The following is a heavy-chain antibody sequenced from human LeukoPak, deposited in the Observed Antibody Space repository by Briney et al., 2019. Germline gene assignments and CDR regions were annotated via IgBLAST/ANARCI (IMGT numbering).Heavy chain of an antibody. CDR1: GYTFTSYG. CDR3: AREPGSYCSSTSCYTSKGYYYMDV. V-gene: IGHV1-18*01. D-gene: IGHD2-2*02. Sequence: ASVTVSCKASGYTFTSYGISWVRQAPGQGLEWMGWISAYNGNTNYAQKLQGRVTMTTDTSTSTAYMELRSLRSDDTAVYYCAREPGSYCSSTSCYTSKGYYYMDVWGKGTTVTVSS. J-gene: IGHJ6*03. CDR2: ISAYNGNT.